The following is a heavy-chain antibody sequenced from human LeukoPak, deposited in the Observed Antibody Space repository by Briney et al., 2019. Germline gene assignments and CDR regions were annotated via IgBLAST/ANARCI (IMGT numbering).Heavy chain of an antibody. CDR3: ARGGGDFWSDAFDI. J-gene: IGHJ3*02. CDR1: GYTFTSYD. D-gene: IGHD3-3*01. V-gene: IGHV1-8*01. CDR2: MNPNSGNT. Sequence: ASVKVSCKASGYTFTSYDINWVRQATGQGLEWMGWMNPNSGNTGYAQKFQGRVTITRNTSISTAYMELSSLRSEDTAVYYCARGGGDFWSDAFDIWGQGTMVTVSS.